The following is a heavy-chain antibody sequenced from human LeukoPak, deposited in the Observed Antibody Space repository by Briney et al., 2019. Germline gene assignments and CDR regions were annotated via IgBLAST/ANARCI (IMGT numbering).Heavy chain of an antibody. CDR1: GFTFSNYA. V-gene: IGHV3-23*01. CDR3: AKLVETTNY. CDR2: INAGGINT. Sequence: GASLRLSCAASGFTFSNYAMIWVRQAPGKGLEWVSAINAGGINTYYEDSVKGRFTISRDNSKNTLYLQMNSMRAEDTAVYYCAKLVETTNYWGQGTLVTVSS. D-gene: IGHD1-26*01. J-gene: IGHJ4*02.